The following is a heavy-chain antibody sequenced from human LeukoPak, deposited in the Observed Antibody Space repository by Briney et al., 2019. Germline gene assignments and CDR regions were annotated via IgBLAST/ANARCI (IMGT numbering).Heavy chain of an antibody. V-gene: IGHV4-59*08. J-gene: IGHJ5*02. CDR1: GGSISSYY. CDR2: IYDSGST. D-gene: IGHD4-11*01. CDR3: ARRDYNNYGRWFDP. Sequence: PSETLSLTCSVSGGSISSYYWSCIRQTPGKGLEWIGYIYDSGSTKYNPSLGSRVTISADTSKHQITLKLRSVTAADTAVYYCARRDYNNYGRWFDPWGQGTLVTVSS.